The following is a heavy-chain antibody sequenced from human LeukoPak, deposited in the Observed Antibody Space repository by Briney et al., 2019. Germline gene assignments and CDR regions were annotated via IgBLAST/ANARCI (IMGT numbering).Heavy chain of an antibody. CDR3: ASDFGSGSFFAY. V-gene: IGHV3-7*03. J-gene: IGHJ4*02. Sequence: PGGSLRLSCAASGFTFSTHWMSWVRQAPGKGLEWVANVKPDASEKHYVDSVRGRFTISRDNAENSLYLQMNSLRAEDTAVYYCASDFGSGSFFAYWGQGTLVTVSS. CDR1: GFTFSTHW. CDR2: VKPDASEK. D-gene: IGHD3-10*01.